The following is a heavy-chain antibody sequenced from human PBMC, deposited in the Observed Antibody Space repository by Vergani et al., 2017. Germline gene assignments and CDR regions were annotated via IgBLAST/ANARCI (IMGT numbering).Heavy chain of an antibody. CDR2: ISAYNVNT. CDR1: GYTFTSYG. CDR3: ARNFLGRDIEVVPTAPFWLFDL. Sequence: QVQLVQSGAEVKKPGASVKVSCKASGYTFTSYGISWVRQAPGQGLEWMGWISAYNVNTNYAQKLQGRVTMTTDTSTSTAYLSLGTLTFDDTAVYFCARNFLGRDIEVVPTAPFWLFDLWGRGTRVTVSS. J-gene: IGHJ2*01. D-gene: IGHD2-2*01. V-gene: IGHV1-18*01.